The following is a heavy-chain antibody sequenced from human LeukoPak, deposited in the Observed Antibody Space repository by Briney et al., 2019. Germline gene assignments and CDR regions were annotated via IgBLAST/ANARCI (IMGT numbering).Heavy chain of an antibody. CDR2: IYSGGST. V-gene: IGHV3-53*01. CDR3: ARGLYYYDSSAYAFDY. Sequence: GGSLRLSCAASGLTVSSNYMSWVRQAPGKGLEWVSVIYSGGSTYYADSVKGRFTISRDNSKNTLYLQMNSLRAEDTAVYYCARGLYYYDSSAYAFDYWGQGTLVTVSS. J-gene: IGHJ4*02. CDR1: GLTVSSNY. D-gene: IGHD3-22*01.